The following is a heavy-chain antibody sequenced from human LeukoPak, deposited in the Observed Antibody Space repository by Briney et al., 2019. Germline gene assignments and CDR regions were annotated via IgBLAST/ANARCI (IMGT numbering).Heavy chain of an antibody. D-gene: IGHD6-25*01. CDR1: GGTFSSYA. Sequence: SVKVSCKASGGTFSSYAISWVRQAPGQGLEWMGRIIPIFGIANYAQKFQGRVTITADKSTSTAYMELSSLRSEDTAVCYCARESRSGYDWDYWGQGTLVTVSS. CDR2: IIPIFGIA. CDR3: ARESRSGYDWDY. V-gene: IGHV1-69*04. J-gene: IGHJ4*02.